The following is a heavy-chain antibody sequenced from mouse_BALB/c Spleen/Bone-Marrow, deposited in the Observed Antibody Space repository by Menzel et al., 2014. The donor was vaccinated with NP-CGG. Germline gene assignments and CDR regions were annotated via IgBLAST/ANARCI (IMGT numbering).Heavy chain of an antibody. CDR2: IRNKANGYTT. Sequence: EVKLVESGGGLVQPGGSLILSCATSGFTFTDYYMSWVRQPPGKALEWLGFIRNKANGYTTEYSASVKGRFTISRDNSQSILYLQMSTLRAEDSATYYCARDDYYAMDYWGQGTSVTVSS. J-gene: IGHJ4*01. CDR1: GFTFTDYY. CDR3: ARDDYYAMDY. V-gene: IGHV7-3*02.